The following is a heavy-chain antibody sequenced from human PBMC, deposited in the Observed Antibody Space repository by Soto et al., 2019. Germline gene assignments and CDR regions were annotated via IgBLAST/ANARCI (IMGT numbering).Heavy chain of an antibody. J-gene: IGHJ4*02. Sequence: SETLSLTCAVYGGSFSGYYWSWIRQPPGKGLEWIGEINHSGSTNYNPSLKSRVTISVDTSKNQFSLKLSSVTAADTAVYYCARVETWGFDYWGQGTLVTVSS. CDR1: GGSFSGYY. CDR2: INHSGST. CDR3: ARVETWGFDY. V-gene: IGHV4-34*01. D-gene: IGHD7-27*01.